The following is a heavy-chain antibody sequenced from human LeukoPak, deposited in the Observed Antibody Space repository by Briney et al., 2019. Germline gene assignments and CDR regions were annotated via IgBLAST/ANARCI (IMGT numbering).Heavy chain of an antibody. CDR2: INPNSGGT. J-gene: IGHJ4*02. V-gene: IGHV1-2*02. D-gene: IGHD3-22*01. Sequence: ASVKVSCKASGYTFTGYYMHWVRQAPGQGLEWMGWINPNSGGTNYAQKFQGRVTMTRDTSISTAYMELSRLRSDDTAVYYCARDLDYDSSGYYSHFDYWGQGTLVTVSS. CDR1: GYTFTGYY. CDR3: ARDLDYDSSGYYSHFDY.